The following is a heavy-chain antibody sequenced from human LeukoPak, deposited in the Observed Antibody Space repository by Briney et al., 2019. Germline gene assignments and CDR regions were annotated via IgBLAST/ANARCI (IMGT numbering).Heavy chain of an antibody. J-gene: IGHJ4*02. CDR1: GFTFSSYA. V-gene: IGHV3-23*01. CDR3: ASDYSTRSRAQLFDY. CDR2: ISGSGGST. Sequence: GGSLRLSCAASGFTFSSYAMSWVRQAPGKGLEWVSAISGSGGSTYYAASVKGRFTISRDNSKNTLYMQMISLRAEDTAVYYCASDYSTRSRAQLFDYWGQGTLVTVSS. D-gene: IGHD4-11*01.